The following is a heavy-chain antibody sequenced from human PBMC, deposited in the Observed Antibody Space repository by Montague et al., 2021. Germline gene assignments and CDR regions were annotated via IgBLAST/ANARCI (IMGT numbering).Heavy chain of an antibody. D-gene: IGHD3-10*01. CDR1: GYTFTSYD. V-gene: IGHV1-8*01. CDR3: ARGSQVRRVIITRSNYYYYMDV. Sequence: SVKVSFKASGYTFTSYDINWVRQATGQGLEWMGWMNPNSDNTGYAQKFQDRVTMTWNTSISTAYMELISLRSEDTAVYYCARGSQVRRVIITRSNYYYYMDVWGQGTTVTVSS. J-gene: IGHJ6*02. CDR2: MNPNSDNT.